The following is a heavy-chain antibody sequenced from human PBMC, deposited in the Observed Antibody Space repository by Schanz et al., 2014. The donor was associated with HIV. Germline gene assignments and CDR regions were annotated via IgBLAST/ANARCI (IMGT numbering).Heavy chain of an antibody. D-gene: IGHD3-16*01. J-gene: IGHJ4*02. CDR1: GLTFIHPAFTFTMAW. CDR3: ARDNWGPDH. V-gene: IGHV3-7*01. Sequence: EMQLVQSGGGLVQPGGSLRLSCAASGLTFIHPAFTFTMAWMALVRQAPGKGLEWLANVHPDGIHANMVDSVKGRFIIASDNTKNSVYLQMNSLTVEDTAVYFCARDNWGPDHWGQGTLVTVSS. CDR2: VHPDGIHA.